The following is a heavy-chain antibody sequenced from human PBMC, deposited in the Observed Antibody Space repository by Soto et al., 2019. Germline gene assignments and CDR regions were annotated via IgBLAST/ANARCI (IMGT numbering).Heavy chain of an antibody. CDR3: ARGAALVVVAATGWFDP. Sequence: QVQLVQSGAEVKKPGASVKVSCKASGYTFTSYDINWVRQATGQGLEWMGWMNPNSGNTGYAQKIQGRVTMTRNTSISTAYMEVSSMRSDDTAGYYCARGAALVVVAATGWFDPWGQGTLVTVSS. D-gene: IGHD2-15*01. CDR1: GYTFTSYD. CDR2: MNPNSGNT. V-gene: IGHV1-8*01. J-gene: IGHJ5*02.